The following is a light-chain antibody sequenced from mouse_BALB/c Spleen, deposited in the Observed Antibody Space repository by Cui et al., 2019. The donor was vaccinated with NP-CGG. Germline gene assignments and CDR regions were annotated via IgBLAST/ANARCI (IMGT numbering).Light chain of an antibody. Sequence: QAVVTHEYARTTSPGETVTLTCRSSTGAVTSSNYANWVQEKPDHLFTGLIGGTNNRAPGVPARFSGSLTGDKAALTITGAQTEDEAIYFCALWYSNHWVFGGGTKLTVL. CDR1: TGAVTSSNY. J-gene: IGLJ1*01. V-gene: IGLV1*01. CDR2: GTN. CDR3: ALWYSNHWV.